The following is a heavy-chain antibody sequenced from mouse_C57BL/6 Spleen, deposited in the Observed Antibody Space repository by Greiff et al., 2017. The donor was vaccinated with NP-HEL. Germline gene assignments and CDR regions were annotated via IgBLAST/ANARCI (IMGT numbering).Heavy chain of an antibody. CDR2: INPYNGDT. CDR1: GYSFTGYF. D-gene: IGHD2-2*01. J-gene: IGHJ3*01. CDR3: ARGDYGYDVGFAY. V-gene: IGHV1-20*01. Sequence: EVQLQQSGPELVKPGDSVKISCKASGYSFTGYFMNWVMHSHGKSLEWIGRINPYNGDTFYNQKFKGKATLTVDKSSSTAHMELRSLTSEDSAVYYCARGDYGYDVGFAYWGQGTLVTVSA.